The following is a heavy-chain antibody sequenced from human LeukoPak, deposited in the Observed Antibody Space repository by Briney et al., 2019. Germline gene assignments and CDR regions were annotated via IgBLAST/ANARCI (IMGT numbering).Heavy chain of an antibody. CDR3: ARVLRVGATTVAFDI. V-gene: IGHV4-59*01. J-gene: IGHJ3*02. CDR2: IYYSGST. D-gene: IGHD1-26*01. Sequence: PSETLSLTCTVSGGSISSYYWSWIRQPPGKGLEWIGYIYYSGSTNYNPSLKSRVTISVDTSKNQFSLKLSSVTAADTAVYYCARVLRVGATTVAFDIWGQGTMVTVSS. CDR1: GGSISSYY.